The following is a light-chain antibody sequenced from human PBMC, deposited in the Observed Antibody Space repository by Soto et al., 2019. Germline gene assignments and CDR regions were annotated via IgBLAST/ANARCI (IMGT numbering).Light chain of an antibody. Sequence: QSALTQPASVSGSPGQSITMSCTGTSSDVGGYNYVSWYQLHPGKAPKLMVYEVSNRPSGVSNRFSGSKSGNTASLTISGLQAEDEADYYCSSYTSSTAYVFGTGTKVTVL. J-gene: IGLJ1*01. V-gene: IGLV2-14*01. CDR1: SSDVGGYNY. CDR3: SSYTSSTAYV. CDR2: EVS.